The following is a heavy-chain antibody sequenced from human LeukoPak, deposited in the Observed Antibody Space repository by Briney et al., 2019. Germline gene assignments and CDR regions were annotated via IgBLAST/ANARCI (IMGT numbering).Heavy chain of an antibody. D-gene: IGHD1-26*01. CDR3: ARDSANVVGAKSIFDY. CDR2: ISTSGSSI. V-gene: IGHV3-48*03. CDR1: GFPFSAYE. J-gene: IGHJ4*02. Sequence: GGSLRLYCAASGFPFSAYEMNWVRQAPGKGLGWVSYISTSGSSIYYADSVKGRFTISRDNAKNSLNLQMSSLRAEDTAVYYCARDSANVVGAKSIFDYWGQGALVTVSS.